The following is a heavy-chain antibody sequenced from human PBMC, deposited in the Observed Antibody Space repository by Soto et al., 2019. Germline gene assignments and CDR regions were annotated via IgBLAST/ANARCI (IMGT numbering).Heavy chain of an antibody. CDR2: INPKSGGT. J-gene: IGHJ6*02. CDR3: ARGDSTDCSNGVCSFFYNHDMDV. D-gene: IGHD2-8*01. V-gene: IGHV1-2*04. Sequence: ASVKVSCKASGYSFTDYHIHWVRQTPGQGLEWLGRINPKSGGTSTAQKFQGWVTMTTDTSISTASMELTRLTSDDTAIYYCARGDSTDCSNGVCSFFYNHDMDVWGQGATVTVSS. CDR1: GYSFTDYH.